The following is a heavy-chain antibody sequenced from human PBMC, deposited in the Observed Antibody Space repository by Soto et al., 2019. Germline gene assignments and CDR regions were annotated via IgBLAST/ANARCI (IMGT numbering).Heavy chain of an antibody. J-gene: IGHJ3*01. CDR3: ARASIVVTAIPSAFDV. CDR1: GNTFNAYW. Sequence: GESLKISCKVSGNTFNAYWIGWVRQMPGKGLEWMGIISPGDSDTIYSPSFQGQVTMSVDKSINTAYLQWRSLTASDTAIYFCARASIVVTAIPSAFDVWGQGTMVTV. D-gene: IGHD2-21*02. CDR2: ISPGDSDT. V-gene: IGHV5-51*01.